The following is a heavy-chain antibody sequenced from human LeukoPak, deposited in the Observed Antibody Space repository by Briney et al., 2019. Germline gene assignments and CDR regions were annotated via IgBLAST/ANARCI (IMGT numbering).Heavy chain of an antibody. CDR2: IKQDGSEK. CDR1: GFTFSIYW. D-gene: IGHD4-17*01. V-gene: IGHV3-7*01. Sequence: GGSLRLSCAASGFTFSIYWMSWVRQAPGKGLEWVANIKQDGSEKYYVDSVKGRFTISRDNAKNSLYLQMNSLRAEDTAVYYCARDQHDYGDYWGQGTLVTVSS. J-gene: IGHJ4*02. CDR3: ARDQHDYGDY.